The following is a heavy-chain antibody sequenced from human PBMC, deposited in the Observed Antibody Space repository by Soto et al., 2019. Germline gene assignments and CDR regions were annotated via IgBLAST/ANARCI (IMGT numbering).Heavy chain of an antibody. CDR1: GFSLSTSGVG. CDR2: IYWDDDK. V-gene: IGHV2-5*02. J-gene: IGHJ5*02. Sequence: QITLKESGPTLVKPTQTLTLTCTFSGFSLSTSGVGVGWIRQPPGKALEWLALIYWDDDKRYSPSLKSRLTITKDTSKNQVVLTMTNMDPVDTATYYCAHRLGFHQLGVRGLSWFDPWGQGTLVTVSS. CDR3: AHRLGFHQLGVRGLSWFDP. D-gene: IGHD3-10*01.